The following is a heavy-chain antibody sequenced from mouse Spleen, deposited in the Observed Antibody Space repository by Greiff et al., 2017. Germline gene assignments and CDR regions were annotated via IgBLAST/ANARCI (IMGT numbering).Heavy chain of an antibody. J-gene: IGHJ2*01. CDR1: GYSITSGYY. CDR3: ARWGTTVVAPYFDY. D-gene: IGHD1-1*01. CDR2: ISYDGSN. Sequence: EVQLVESGPGLVKPSQSLSLTCSVTGYSITSGYYWNWIRQFPGNKLEWMGYISYDGSNNYNPSLKNRISITRDTSKNQFFLKLNSVTTEDTATYYCARWGTTVVAPYFDYWGQGTTLTVSS. V-gene: IGHV3-6*01.